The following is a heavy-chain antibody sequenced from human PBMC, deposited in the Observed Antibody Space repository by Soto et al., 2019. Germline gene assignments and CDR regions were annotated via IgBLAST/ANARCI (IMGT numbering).Heavy chain of an antibody. CDR3: ARQPESTSYFDY. J-gene: IGHJ4*02. CDR1: GVSISTSSDF. D-gene: IGHD2-2*01. V-gene: IGHV4-39*01. CDR2: VYQSGTT. Sequence: PSETLSLTCSVSGVSISTSSDFWGWIRQAPGKGLEWIGNVYQSGTTRLNPSLKSRVSIFVDRSKNQFSLELNSATAADRAVYYCARQPESTSYFDYWGQGILVTVSS.